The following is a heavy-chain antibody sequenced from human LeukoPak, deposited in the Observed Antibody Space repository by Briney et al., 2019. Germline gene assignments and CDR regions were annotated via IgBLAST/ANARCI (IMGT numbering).Heavy chain of an antibody. CDR3: ARDPFDF. Sequence: GGSLRLSCAASGFTFSSYWMHCVRQAPGKGLVWISRISGPGSSTDYADSVKGRFTISRDNAQSTLYLQMSNLRAEDTAVYYCARDPFDFWGQGTMVTVSS. V-gene: IGHV3-74*01. CDR2: ISGPGSST. CDR1: GFTFSSYW. J-gene: IGHJ3*01.